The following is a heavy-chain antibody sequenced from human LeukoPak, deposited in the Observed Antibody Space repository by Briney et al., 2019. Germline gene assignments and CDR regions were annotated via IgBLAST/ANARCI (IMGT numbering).Heavy chain of an antibody. Sequence: PSETLSLTCTVSGGSISSSSYYWGWIRQPPGKGLEWIGSIYYSGSTYYNPSLKSRVTISVDTSKNQFSLKLSSVTAADTAVYYCARQVSSPSRGHYDFWSGSPLRYFDYWGQGTLVTVSS. D-gene: IGHD3-3*01. V-gene: IGHV4-39*01. J-gene: IGHJ4*02. CDR3: ARQVSSPSRGHYDFWSGSPLRYFDY. CDR2: IYYSGST. CDR1: GGSISSSSYY.